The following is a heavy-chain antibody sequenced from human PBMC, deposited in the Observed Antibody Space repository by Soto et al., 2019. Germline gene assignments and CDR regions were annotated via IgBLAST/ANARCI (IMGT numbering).Heavy chain of an antibody. CDR2: IDAGNGKT. CDR3: ARGRGCYDY. V-gene: IGHV1-3*01. J-gene: IGHJ4*02. D-gene: IGHD6-19*01. Sequence: QVQLVQSGAEVKKPGASVKVSCKASGYICNRYVMHWVRQAPGQRPEWMGWIDAGNGKTKYLEKFQGRVTITRDTSASTADMALTTLRSEDTAVYYCARGRGCYDYWGKGTEVIVSS. CDR1: GYICNRYV.